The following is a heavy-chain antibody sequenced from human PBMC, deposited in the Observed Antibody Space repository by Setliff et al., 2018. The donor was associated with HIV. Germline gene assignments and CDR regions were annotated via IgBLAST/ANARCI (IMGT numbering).Heavy chain of an antibody. CDR1: GGTFSNYA. J-gene: IGHJ2*01. Sequence: ASVKVSCKASGGTFSNYAISWVRQAPGQGLEWMGYFDPEDGETVHAQKFQGRVTMTADESTSTADMELSSLRSEDTAVYYCARDDHYYDSGSYYSDWYFDLWGRGTLGTVS. CDR2: FDPEDGET. D-gene: IGHD3-10*01. CDR3: ARDDHYYDSGSYYSDWYFDL. V-gene: IGHV1-69*13.